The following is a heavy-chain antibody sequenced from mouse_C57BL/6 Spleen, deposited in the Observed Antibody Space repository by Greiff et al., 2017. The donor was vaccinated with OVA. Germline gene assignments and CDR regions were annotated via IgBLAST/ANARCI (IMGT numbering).Heavy chain of an antibody. J-gene: IGHJ1*03. Sequence: EVKLQESGGGLVKPGGSLKLSCAASGFTFSSYAMSWVRQTPEKRLEWVATISDGGSYTYYPDNVKGRFTISRDNAKNNLYLQMSHLKSEDTAMYYCARVVAQYWYFDVWGTGTTVTVSS. D-gene: IGHD1-1*01. CDR2: ISDGGSYT. CDR3: ARVVAQYWYFDV. V-gene: IGHV5-4*03. CDR1: GFTFSSYA.